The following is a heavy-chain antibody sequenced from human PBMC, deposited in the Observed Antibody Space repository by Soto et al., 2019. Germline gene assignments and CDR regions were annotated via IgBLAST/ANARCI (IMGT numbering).Heavy chain of an antibody. V-gene: IGHV4-30-4*01. CDR3: ARVGYSYGIGIQMDV. J-gene: IGHJ6*04. CDR2: IYYSGST. D-gene: IGHD5-18*01. Sequence: SETLSITCTVSGGSISSGDYYWSWIRQPPGKGLEWIGYIYYSGSTYYNPSLKSRVTISVDTSKNQFSLKLSSVTAADTAVYYCARVGYSYGIGIQMDVWGKGSKVTVYS. CDR1: GGSISSGDYY.